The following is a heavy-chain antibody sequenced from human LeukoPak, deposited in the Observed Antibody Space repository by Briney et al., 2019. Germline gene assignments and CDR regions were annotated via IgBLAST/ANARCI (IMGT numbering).Heavy chain of an antibody. Sequence: GGSLRLSCAASGFTVSTNYMSWVRQAPGKGLEWVSVLYHGGSTYYADSVKGRFTISRDNSKNTLYLQMNSLRDEDTAVYYCARYMVSDSSGYYYGFDYWGQGTLVTVSS. J-gene: IGHJ4*02. CDR2: LYHGGST. CDR1: GFTVSTNY. V-gene: IGHV3-53*01. D-gene: IGHD3-22*01. CDR3: ARYMVSDSSGYYYGFDY.